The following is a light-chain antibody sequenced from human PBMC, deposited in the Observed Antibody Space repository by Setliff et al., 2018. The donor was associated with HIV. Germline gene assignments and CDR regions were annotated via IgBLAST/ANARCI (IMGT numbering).Light chain of an antibody. J-gene: IGLJ1*01. CDR3: CSYAGSYSFFV. CDR1: SSDVGTYNY. CDR2: EVS. Sequence: ALTQPRSVSGSPGQSVTISCTGTSSDVGTYNYVSWYQQHPGKAPKLMIFEVSKRPSGVPDRFSGSKSGNTASLTISGLQAEDEADYYCCSYAGSYSFFVFGSGTKVTVL. V-gene: IGLV2-11*01.